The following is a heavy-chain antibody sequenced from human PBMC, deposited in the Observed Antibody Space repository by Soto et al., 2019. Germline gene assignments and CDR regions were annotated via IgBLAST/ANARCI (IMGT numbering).Heavy chain of an antibody. CDR1: GGFVSSGSYY. Sequence: TSETLSLTCAVYGGFVSSGSYYWSWIRQPPGKGLEWIGEMSHSGGTHFNPSLKSRVTISVDTSKNQFSLKMSSVTAADTALYYCARVERGTAMTVADAFDIWGPGTMVTVSS. J-gene: IGHJ3*02. CDR2: MSHSGGT. CDR3: ARVERGTAMTVADAFDI. V-gene: IGHV4-61*01. D-gene: IGHD2-21*02.